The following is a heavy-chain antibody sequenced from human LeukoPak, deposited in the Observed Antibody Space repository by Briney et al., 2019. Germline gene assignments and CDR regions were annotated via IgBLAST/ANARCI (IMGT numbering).Heavy chain of an antibody. Sequence: GGSLRLSCAASGFSFCSYGMSWVRQAPAKGLEWVSTTTNSGASTWYADSVKGRFTISRDNSKNTLQLQMNSLRAEDTAVYYCARRDVVVTGQYFDYWGQGILVTVSS. D-gene: IGHD2-21*02. J-gene: IGHJ4*02. CDR1: GFSFCSYG. CDR3: ARRDVVVTGQYFDY. V-gene: IGHV3-23*01. CDR2: TTNSGAST.